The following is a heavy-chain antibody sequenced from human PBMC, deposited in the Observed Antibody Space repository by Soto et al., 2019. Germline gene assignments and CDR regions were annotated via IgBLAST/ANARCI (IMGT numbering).Heavy chain of an antibody. D-gene: IGHD6-6*01. CDR1: GYSFTSYW. Sequence: PGESLKISCKGSGYSFTSYWLGWVRQMPGKGLEWVGIIYPGDSDTRYSPSFQGQVTISADESISTAYLQWSSLKASDTAMYYCARIKYSSSIFWFDPWGQGILVTASS. J-gene: IGHJ5*02. CDR2: IYPGDSDT. V-gene: IGHV5-51*01. CDR3: ARIKYSSSIFWFDP.